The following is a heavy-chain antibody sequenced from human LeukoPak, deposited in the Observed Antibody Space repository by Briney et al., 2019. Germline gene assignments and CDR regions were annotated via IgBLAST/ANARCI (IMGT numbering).Heavy chain of an antibody. CDR2: FSYGGNT. CDR3: VREWDYPNNWFDP. J-gene: IGHJ5*02. CDR1: GGSISSSDYF. Sequence: SETLSLTCTVSGGSISSSDYFWAWIRQPPGKGLEWIGSFSYGGNTYYNPSLRSRVTMSVDTSKNQFSLKLSSVAAADTAVYYCVREWDYPNNWFDPWGQGTLVTVSS. D-gene: IGHD1-26*01. V-gene: IGHV4-39*02.